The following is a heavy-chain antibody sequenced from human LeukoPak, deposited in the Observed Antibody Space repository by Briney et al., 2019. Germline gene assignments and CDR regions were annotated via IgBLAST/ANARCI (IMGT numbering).Heavy chain of an antibody. J-gene: IGHJ4*01. Sequence: GGSLRLSCAASGFTFNRHVMTWVRQAPGKGLEWVSAISGSGSTTYYADSVQGWFTISRDKSANMVYLQMSSLSAEDTALYYCARARGATREGFDYWGQGTLITVSS. V-gene: IGHV3-23*01. D-gene: IGHD1-26*01. CDR1: GFTFNRHV. CDR2: ISGSGSTT. CDR3: ARARGATREGFDY.